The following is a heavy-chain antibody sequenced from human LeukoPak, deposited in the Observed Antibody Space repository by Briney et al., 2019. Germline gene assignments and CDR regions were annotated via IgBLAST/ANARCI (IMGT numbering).Heavy chain of an antibody. CDR2: IYYSGST. Sequence: PSETLSLTCTVSGGSISSSSYYWGWIRQPPGKGLEGIGSIYYSGSTYYNPSLKSRVTISVDTSKNQFSLKLSSVTAADTAVYYCARHTQDYGDLDYFDYWGQGTLVTVSS. J-gene: IGHJ4*02. D-gene: IGHD4-17*01. CDR3: ARHTQDYGDLDYFDY. CDR1: GGSISSSSYY. V-gene: IGHV4-39*01.